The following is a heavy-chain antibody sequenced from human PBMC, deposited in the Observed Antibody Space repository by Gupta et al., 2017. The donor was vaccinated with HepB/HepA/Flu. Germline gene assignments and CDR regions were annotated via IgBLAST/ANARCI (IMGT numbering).Heavy chain of an antibody. CDR1: GDDFNNYV. V-gene: IGHV1-69*06. Sequence: QVQLVQSGAAVRKPGSSVKVSCKASGDDFNNYVISWVRQAPGQGLEWMGGIIPIFGRTHYAQKFQDRVTSIADKSTSTVYMELRSLTFEDTALYYCAKDETAQLDYWGQGTLVTVSS. CDR3: AKDETAQLDY. CDR2: IIPIFGRT. J-gene: IGHJ4*02.